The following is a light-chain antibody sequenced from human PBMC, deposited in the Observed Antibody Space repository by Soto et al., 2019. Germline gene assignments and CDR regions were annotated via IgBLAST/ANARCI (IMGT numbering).Light chain of an antibody. CDR2: DAS. J-gene: IGKJ3*01. V-gene: IGKV3-11*01. CDR3: QQRSNWTPLT. CDR1: QSVSSY. Sequence: EIVLTQSPATLSLSPGERATLSCRASQSVSSYLAWYQQKPGQAPRLLIYDASNRATGIPARFSGSGSGTDFTLTISSLDPKDFAAYYCQQRSNWTPLTFGPGTKVDIK.